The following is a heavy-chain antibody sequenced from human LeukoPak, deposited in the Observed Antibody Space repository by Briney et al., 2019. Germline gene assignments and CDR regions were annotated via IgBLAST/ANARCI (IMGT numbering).Heavy chain of an antibody. D-gene: IGHD3-16*02. J-gene: IGHJ5*02. CDR1: GGTFSSYA. CDR2: IIPIFGTA. CDR3: ARDNSVGDIAWWFDP. Sequence: ASVKVSCKASGGTFSSYAISWVRQAPGQGLEWMGGIIPIFGTANYAQKFRGRVTMTRDMSTTTDYMELSSLRSEDTAVYYCARDNSVGDIAWWFDPWGQGTLVTVSS. V-gene: IGHV1-69*05.